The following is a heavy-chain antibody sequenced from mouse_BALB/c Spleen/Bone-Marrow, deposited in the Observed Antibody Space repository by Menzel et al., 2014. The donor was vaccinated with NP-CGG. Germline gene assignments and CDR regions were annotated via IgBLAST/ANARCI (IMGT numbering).Heavy chain of an antibody. Sequence: VQLVESGPGLVAPSQSLSITCTVSGFSLTSYGVHWVRRPPGKGLEWLGVIWAGGSTNYNSALMSRLSISKDNSKSQVFLKMNSLQTDDTAMYYCARDYDEWFAYWGQGTLVTVSA. CDR3: ARDYDEWFAY. J-gene: IGHJ3*01. V-gene: IGHV2-9*02. CDR1: GFSLTSYG. CDR2: IWAGGST. D-gene: IGHD2-12*01.